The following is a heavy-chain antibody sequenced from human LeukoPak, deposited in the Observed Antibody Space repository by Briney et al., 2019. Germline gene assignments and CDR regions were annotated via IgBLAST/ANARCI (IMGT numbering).Heavy chain of an antibody. D-gene: IGHD3-10*01. V-gene: IGHV3-48*02. CDR2: ISSSGSTI. CDR3: ANYGSGRY. J-gene: IGHJ4*02. CDR1: RFTFSSYS. Sequence: GRSLRLSCAASRFTFSSYSMNWVSQAPGKGLEWVSYISSSGSTIHYADSVKGRFTISRDNAKNSLYLQMNSLRDEDTAVYYCANYGSGRYWGQGTLVTVSS.